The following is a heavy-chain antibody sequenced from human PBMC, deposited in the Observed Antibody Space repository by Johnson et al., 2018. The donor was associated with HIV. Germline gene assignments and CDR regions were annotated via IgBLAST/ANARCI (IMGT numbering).Heavy chain of an antibody. CDR3: ATSTASDAFDI. J-gene: IGHJ3*02. CDR2: IKQDGSET. Sequence: VQLVESGGGLVQPGGSLRLSCAASGFTFSSYWMSWVRQAPGKGLEWVANIKQDGSETYYVDSVKGRFTISRDNSKNTLYLQMNSLRAEDTAVYYCATSTASDAFDIWGQGTMVTVSS. V-gene: IGHV3-7*01. D-gene: IGHD1-1*01. CDR1: GFTFSSYW.